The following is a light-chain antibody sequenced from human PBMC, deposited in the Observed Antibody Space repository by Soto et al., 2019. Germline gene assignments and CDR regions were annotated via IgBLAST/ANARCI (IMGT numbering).Light chain of an antibody. CDR2: GAS. J-gene: IGKJ1*01. V-gene: IGKV1-16*02. Sequence: DLQMTQSPSSLSASVGDRVTISCRASQDINIYLAWFQQKPGKAPKPLIFGASSLQSGVPSNFSGSGSGTDFTLTISSLQPEDVATYYCQQSISYPWTFGQGTNVEIK. CDR3: QQSISYPWT. CDR1: QDINIY.